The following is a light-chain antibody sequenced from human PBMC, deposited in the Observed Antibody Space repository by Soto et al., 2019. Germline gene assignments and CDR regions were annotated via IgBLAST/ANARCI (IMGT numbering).Light chain of an antibody. CDR2: EVS. CDR3: SSYTISSTLYV. J-gene: IGLJ1*01. Sequence: QSALTQPASVSGSPGQSITISCTGTSSDVGYYNYVSWYQQHPGKAPKLIIYEVSNRPSGVSNRFSGSKSGNTASLTISGLQAEDEADYYCSSYTISSTLYVFGTGTKLTVL. CDR1: SSDVGYYNY. V-gene: IGLV2-14*01.